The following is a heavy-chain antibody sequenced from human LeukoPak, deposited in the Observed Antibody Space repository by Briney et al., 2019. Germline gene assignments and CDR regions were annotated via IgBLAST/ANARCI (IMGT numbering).Heavy chain of an antibody. CDR2: ISSSSSSYI. Sequence: GGSLRLACAASGFTFSSYSMNWVRQAPGKGLEWVSSISSSSSSYIYYADSVKGRFTISRDNAKNSLYLQMNSLRAEDTAVYYCARDLGYSYDNAFDIWGQGTMVTVSS. V-gene: IGHV3-21*01. CDR3: ARDLGYSYDNAFDI. D-gene: IGHD5-18*01. J-gene: IGHJ3*02. CDR1: GFTFSSYS.